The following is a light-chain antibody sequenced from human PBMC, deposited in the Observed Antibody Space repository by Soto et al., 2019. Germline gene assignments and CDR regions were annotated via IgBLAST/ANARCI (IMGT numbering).Light chain of an antibody. CDR1: QTVRNNY. V-gene: IGKV3-11*01. CDR2: GAS. J-gene: IGKJ2*01. CDR3: QQYNNWPPMYT. Sequence: EIVLTQSPGTLSLSPGERATLSCRASQTVRNNYLAWYQQKPGQAPRLVIYGASNRATGIPARFSGSGSGTDFTLTISSLEPEDFAVYYCQQYNNWPPMYTFGQGTKVDIK.